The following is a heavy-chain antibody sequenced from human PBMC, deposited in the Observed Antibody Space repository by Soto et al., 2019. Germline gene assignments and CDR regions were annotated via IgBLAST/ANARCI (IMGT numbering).Heavy chain of an antibody. CDR3: ARDLFINYYDSSGYGPGGYYYGMDV. J-gene: IGHJ6*02. V-gene: IGHV4-30-4*01. D-gene: IGHD3-22*01. CDR1: GGSISSGDYY. Sequence: PSETLSLTCTVSGGSISSGDYYWSWIRQPPGKGLEWIGYIYYSGSTYYNPSLKSRVTISVDTSKNQFSLKLSSVTAADKAVYYCARDLFINYYDSSGYGPGGYYYGMDVWGQGTTVT. CDR2: IYYSGST.